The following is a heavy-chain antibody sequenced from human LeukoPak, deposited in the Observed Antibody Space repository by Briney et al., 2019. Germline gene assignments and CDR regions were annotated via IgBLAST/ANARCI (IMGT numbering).Heavy chain of an antibody. CDR1: RFKFRNYW. J-gene: IGHJ4*02. V-gene: IGHV3-7*01. CDR2: INEAGSEK. CDR3: ARYCSGGSCYDHFDY. Sequence: GGSLRLSCVASRFKFRNYWMSWVRQAPGKGLEWVANINEAGSEKYYADSVKGRFTISRDNAQNSLFLQMNSLRADDTAVYYCARYCSGGSCYDHFDYWGQGTLVTVSS. D-gene: IGHD2-15*01.